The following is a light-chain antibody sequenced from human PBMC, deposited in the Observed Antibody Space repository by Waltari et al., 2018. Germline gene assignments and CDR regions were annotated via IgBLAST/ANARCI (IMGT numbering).Light chain of an antibody. V-gene: IGKV1-12*01. CDR2: AAS. Sequence: DIQMTQSPSSVSASVGDTVTITCRASQDINNWLAWFQQKPGKTPKLLISAASSLRSGVPSRFSGSGSGTEFTLTINSLQPDDFATYYCQHYNSFSHIYTFGQGTKLEI. CDR3: QHYNSFSHIYT. J-gene: IGKJ2*01. CDR1: QDINNW.